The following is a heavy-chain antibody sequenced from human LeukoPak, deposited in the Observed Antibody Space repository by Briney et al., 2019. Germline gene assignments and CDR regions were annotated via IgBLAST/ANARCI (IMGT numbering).Heavy chain of an antibody. D-gene: IGHD4-17*01. CDR1: GYTFTGYY. J-gene: IGHJ4*02. Sequence: GASVKVSCKASGYTFTGYYMHWVRQAPGQELEWMGRINPNSGGTNYAQKFQGRVTMTRDTSISTAYMELSRLRSDDTAVYYCARDRDYGDYNTQDLFVYWGQGTLVTVSS. CDR2: INPNSGGT. V-gene: IGHV1-2*06. CDR3: ARDRDYGDYNTQDLFVY.